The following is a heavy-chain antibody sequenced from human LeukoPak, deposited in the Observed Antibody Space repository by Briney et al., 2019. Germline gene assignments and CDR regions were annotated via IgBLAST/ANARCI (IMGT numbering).Heavy chain of an antibody. CDR1: GFTFSSYG. CDR3: AELGITMIGGV. J-gene: IGHJ6*04. V-gene: IGHV3-23*01. CDR2: ISGSGGST. D-gene: IGHD3-10*02. Sequence: GGALRLSCAASGFTFSSYGMSWVRQAPGKGLEWVSAISGSGGSTYYADSMKGRFTISRDNAKNSLYLQMNSLRAEDTAVYYCAELGITMIGGVWGKGTTVTISS.